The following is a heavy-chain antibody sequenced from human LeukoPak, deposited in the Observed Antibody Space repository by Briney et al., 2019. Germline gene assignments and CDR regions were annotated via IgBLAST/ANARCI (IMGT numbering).Heavy chain of an antibody. V-gene: IGHV1-8*02. CDR3: ARVPRRGDQFDP. Sequence: ASVKVSCKASGYTFTGYYIHWVRQAPGQGLEWMGWMNPQSGDTDYAQKFQGRVTMTRSPSITTAYMELTSLTYEDTAVYYCARVPRRGDQFDPWGQGTLVTVSS. CDR2: MNPQSGDT. D-gene: IGHD3-10*01. J-gene: IGHJ5*02. CDR1: GYTFTGYY.